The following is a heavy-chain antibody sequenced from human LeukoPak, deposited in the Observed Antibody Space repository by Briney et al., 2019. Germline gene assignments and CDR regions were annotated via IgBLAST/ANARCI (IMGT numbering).Heavy chain of an antibody. Sequence: GGSLRLSCEASGFSFSSYWMSWVRQAPGKGLEWVANIQQHGSETYCVDSVKGRFTISRDNAKNSLYLQMNSLRAEDTAVYYCATYSSSNGREFQYWGQGTLVTVSS. V-gene: IGHV3-7*01. D-gene: IGHD2-2*01. J-gene: IGHJ1*01. CDR1: GFSFSSYW. CDR3: ATYSSSNGREFQY. CDR2: IQQHGSET.